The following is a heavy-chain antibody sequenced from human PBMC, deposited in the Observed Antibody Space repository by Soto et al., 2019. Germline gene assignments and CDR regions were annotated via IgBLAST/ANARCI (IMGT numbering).Heavy chain of an antibody. CDR1: GGTFSSYA. CDR3: ARGYYDSSGYYYYYYGMDV. V-gene: IGHV1-69*01. J-gene: IGHJ6*02. D-gene: IGHD3-22*01. Sequence: QVQLVQSGAEVKKPGSSVKVSCKASGGTFSSYAISWVRQAPGQGLEWMGGIIPIFGTANYAQKFQGRVTITADESTGTAYMELSSLRSEDTAVYYCARGYYDSSGYYYYYYGMDVWGQGTTVTVSS. CDR2: IIPIFGTA.